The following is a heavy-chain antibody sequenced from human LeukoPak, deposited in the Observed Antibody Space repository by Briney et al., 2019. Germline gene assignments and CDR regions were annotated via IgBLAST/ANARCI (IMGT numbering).Heavy chain of an antibody. J-gene: IGHJ4*02. D-gene: IGHD3-16*02. CDR3: ARNDFVWGTDRYDFLFDY. CDR1: GGSISSYY. Sequence: SETLSLTCTVSGGSISSYYWSWIRQPPGKGLEWIGYIYYSGSTNYNPSLKSRVTISVDTSKNQFSLKLSSVTAAATAVYYCARNDFVWGTDRYDFLFDYWGQGTQVTVSS. CDR2: IYYSGST. V-gene: IGHV4-59*01.